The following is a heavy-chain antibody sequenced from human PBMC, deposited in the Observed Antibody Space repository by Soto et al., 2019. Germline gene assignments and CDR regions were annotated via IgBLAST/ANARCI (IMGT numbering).Heavy chain of an antibody. CDR3: AKDKDFVMATITAFDI. V-gene: IGHV3-23*01. CDR1: GFTFSSYA. J-gene: IGHJ3*02. D-gene: IGHD5-12*01. CDR2: ISGSGGST. Sequence: GGSLRLSCASSGFTFSSYAMSWVRQARGKGLEWVSAISGSGGSTYYADSVKGRFTISRDNSKNTLYLQMNSLRAEDTAVYYCAKDKDFVMATITAFDIWGQGTMVTVSS.